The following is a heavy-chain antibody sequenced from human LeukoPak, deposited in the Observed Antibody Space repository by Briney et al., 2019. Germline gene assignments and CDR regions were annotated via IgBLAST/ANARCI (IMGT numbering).Heavy chain of an antibody. CDR2: INHSGST. V-gene: IGHV4-34*01. CDR1: GGSFSGYY. CDR3: ARGRPPNY. Sequence: AETLSLTCALYGGSFSGYYRSSIRHPARKGLEWIGEINHSGSTNYNPSLKGRVTISVDTSKNQFSLKLSSVTAADTAVYYCARGRPPNYWGQGTLVTVSS. J-gene: IGHJ4*02.